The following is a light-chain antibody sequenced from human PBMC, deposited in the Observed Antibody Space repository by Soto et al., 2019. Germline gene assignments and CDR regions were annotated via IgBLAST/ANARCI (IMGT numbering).Light chain of an antibody. J-gene: IGKJ4*01. Sequence: EVVMTQSPATLSVSPGERVTLSCRSSQSVADNLAWFQQKPGQTPRLLIYDASTRATDIPARFSGSGSGTDFTLTISSLLSEDFAVYYCHQYYKWPLTFGGGTKVDIK. V-gene: IGKV3-15*01. CDR2: DAS. CDR3: HQYYKWPLT. CDR1: QSVADN.